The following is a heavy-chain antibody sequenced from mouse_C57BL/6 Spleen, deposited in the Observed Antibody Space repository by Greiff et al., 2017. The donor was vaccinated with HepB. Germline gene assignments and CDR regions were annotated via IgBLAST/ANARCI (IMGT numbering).Heavy chain of an antibody. D-gene: IGHD1-1*01. CDR2: IDPSDSYT. CDR1: GYTFTSYW. V-gene: IGHV1-69*01. CDR3: ARGGSSQYYFDY. Sequence: VQLQQPGAELVMPGASVKLSCKASGYTFTSYWMHWVKQRPGQGLEWIGEIDPSDSYTNYNQKFKGKSTLTVDKSSSTAYMQLSRLTSEDSAVYYCARGGSSQYYFDYWGQGTTLTVSS. J-gene: IGHJ2*01.